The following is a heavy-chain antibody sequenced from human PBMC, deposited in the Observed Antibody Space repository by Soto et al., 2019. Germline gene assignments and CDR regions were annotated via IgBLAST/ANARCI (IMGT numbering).Heavy chain of an antibody. Sequence: GGSLRLSCVASGLTFSNYWMHWVRQAPGKGLVWVSRISSDGSSTDYADSVKGRFTISRDNAKNTLYLQMDSLRAEDTAMYYCARHNRDYWGQGTLVTVSS. J-gene: IGHJ4*02. CDR3: ARHNRDY. CDR1: GLTFSNYW. CDR2: ISSDGSST. V-gene: IGHV3-74*01.